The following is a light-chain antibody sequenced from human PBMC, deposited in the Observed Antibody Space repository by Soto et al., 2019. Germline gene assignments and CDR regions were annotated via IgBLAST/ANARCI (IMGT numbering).Light chain of an antibody. CDR1: SSDVGAYDY. Sequence: QSALTQPASVSGSPGQSITISCTGTSSDVGAYDYVSWFQHHPGKAPKVIIFDVSNRPSGVSDRFSGSKSGNTASLTISELQAEDEADYYCSSFATDTTLFGGGTKLTVL. CDR3: SSFATDTTL. V-gene: IGLV2-14*03. CDR2: DVS. J-gene: IGLJ2*01.